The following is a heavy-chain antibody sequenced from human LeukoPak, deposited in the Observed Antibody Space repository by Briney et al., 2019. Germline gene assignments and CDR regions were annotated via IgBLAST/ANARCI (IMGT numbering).Heavy chain of an antibody. CDR3: ALRMTISTNDDFEY. J-gene: IGHJ4*02. Sequence: SETLSLTCTVSGDSITSSYWNWIRQPPGEGLEWIGNFYYSGGTNYSPSLKSRVTISVNTSKNQFYLKMTSVTAADTAVYYCALRMTISTNDDFEYWGQGSRVTVSS. D-gene: IGHD3-3*02. CDR1: GDSITSSY. CDR2: FYYSGGT. V-gene: IGHV4-59*01.